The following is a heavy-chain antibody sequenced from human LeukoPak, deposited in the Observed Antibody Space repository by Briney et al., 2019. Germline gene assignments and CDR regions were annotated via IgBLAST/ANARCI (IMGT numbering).Heavy chain of an antibody. CDR2: IYYTGST. D-gene: IGHD6-13*01. CDR1: GGSISSYY. CDR3: ARGYSSSWYVGY. J-gene: IGHJ4*02. V-gene: IGHV4-59*01. Sequence: SETLSLTCTVSGGSISSYYWSWIRQPPGKGLELIGYIYYTGSTNYNPSPKNRVTISVDTSKNQFSLKLSSVTAADTAVYYCARGYSSSWYVGYWGQGTLVTVSS.